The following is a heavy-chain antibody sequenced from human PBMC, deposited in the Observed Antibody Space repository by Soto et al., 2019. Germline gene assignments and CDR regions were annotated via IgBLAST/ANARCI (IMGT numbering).Heavy chain of an antibody. J-gene: IGHJ4*02. CDR1: GGSFSGHY. Sequence: SETLSLTCAAYGGSFSGHYCSWVRQPPGKGLEWIGEINYSETTNYNPSLESPVTVSVDSFKNQCTLKVTSVTAADTAFYYCARRYVSGKYFFDFWGQGTPVTVSS. D-gene: IGHD3-10*01. CDR2: INYSETT. CDR3: ARRYVSGKYFFDF. V-gene: IGHV4-34*01.